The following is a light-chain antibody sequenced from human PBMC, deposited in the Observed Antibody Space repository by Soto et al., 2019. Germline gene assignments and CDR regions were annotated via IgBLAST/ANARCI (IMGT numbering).Light chain of an antibody. CDR2: GAS. CDR1: QSVSSN. V-gene: IGKV3-20*01. Sequence: EILLTRSLDTLFVYPVCRATLACSASQSVSSNVAWYQQKPGQAPRLLIYGASSRATGIPDRFSGRGSGTDFTLTISRLEPEDFAVYYCQQYGSSTFGQGTKVDI. J-gene: IGKJ1*01. CDR3: QQYGSST.